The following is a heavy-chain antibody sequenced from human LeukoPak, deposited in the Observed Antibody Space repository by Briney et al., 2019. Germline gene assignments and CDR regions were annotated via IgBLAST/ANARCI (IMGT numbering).Heavy chain of an antibody. V-gene: IGHV3-23*01. J-gene: IGHJ4*02. CDR2: ISGSGGST. D-gene: IGHD1-26*01. Sequence: GGSLRLSCAASGFTFSSYAMSWVRQAPGKGLEWVSAISGSGGSTYYADSVKGRFTISRDNSKNTLYLQMNSLRAEDTAVYYCAKGGETPRTPYSGSYFDYWGQGTLVTVSS. CDR3: AKGGETPRTPYSGSYFDY. CDR1: GFTFSSYA.